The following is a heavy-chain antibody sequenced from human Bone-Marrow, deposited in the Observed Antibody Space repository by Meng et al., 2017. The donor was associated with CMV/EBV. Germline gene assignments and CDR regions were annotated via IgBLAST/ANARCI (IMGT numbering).Heavy chain of an antibody. J-gene: IGHJ6*02. V-gene: IGHV1-69*10. CDR1: GGTFRSYA. CDR2: IIPILGIA. CDR3: ARVIAYYGSGPHLYYYYGMDV. Sequence: SVKVSCKASGGTFRSYAISWVRQAPGQGLEWMGGIIPILGIANYAQKFQGRVTITADKSTSTAYMELSSLRSEDTAVYYCARVIAYYGSGPHLYYYYGMDVWGQGTTVTVSS. D-gene: IGHD3-10*01.